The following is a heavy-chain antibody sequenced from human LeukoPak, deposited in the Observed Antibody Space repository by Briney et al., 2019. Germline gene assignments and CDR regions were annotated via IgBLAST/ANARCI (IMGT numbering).Heavy chain of an antibody. CDR1: GYTFTNYY. V-gene: IGHV1-2*02. Sequence: ASVKVSCKASGYTFTNYYIHWLRQAPGQGLEWVGYVHPKNGDSKHAQIFEGRVTMTWDATIATAYMELIGLRSDDTALYYCARDYPHQRFDYWGQGTLVTVSS. D-gene: IGHD3-16*01. J-gene: IGHJ4*02. CDR3: ARDYPHQRFDY. CDR2: VHPKNGDS.